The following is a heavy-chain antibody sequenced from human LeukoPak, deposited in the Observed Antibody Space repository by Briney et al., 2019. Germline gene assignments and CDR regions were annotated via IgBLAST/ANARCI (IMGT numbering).Heavy chain of an antibody. Sequence: TGGSLRLSCAASGFTFSSYAMHWVRQAPGKGLEWVAVISYDGSNKYYADSVKGRFTISRDNSKNTLYLQMNSLRAEDTAVYYCANNRDLVGSFLGGSGSYRPDAFDIWGQGTMVTVSS. CDR3: ANNRDLVGSFLGGSGSYRPDAFDI. J-gene: IGHJ3*02. CDR2: ISYDGSNK. V-gene: IGHV3-30-3*01. D-gene: IGHD3-10*01. CDR1: GFTFSSYA.